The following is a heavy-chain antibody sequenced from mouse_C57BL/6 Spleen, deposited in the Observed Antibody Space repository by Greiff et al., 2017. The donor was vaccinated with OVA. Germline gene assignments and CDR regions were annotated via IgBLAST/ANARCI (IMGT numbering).Heavy chain of an antibody. V-gene: IGHV1-61*01. CDR3: ARQHYTLYYFDY. CDR1: GYTFTSYW. D-gene: IGHD2-12*01. J-gene: IGHJ2*01. CDR2: IYPSDSET. Sequence: VQLQQPGAELVRPGSSVKLSCKASGYTFTSYWMDWVKQRPGQGLEWIGNIYPSDSETHYNQKFKDKATLTVDKSSSTAYMQLSSLTSEDSAVYYCARQHYTLYYFDYWGQGTTLTVSS.